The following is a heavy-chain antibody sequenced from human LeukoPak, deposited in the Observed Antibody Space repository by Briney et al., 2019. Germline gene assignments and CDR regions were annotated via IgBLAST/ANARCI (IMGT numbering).Heavy chain of an antibody. CDR1: GGSINSGGYY. Sequence: ASETLSLTCTVSGGSINSGGYYWSWIRQHPGKGLEWIGYIYYSGSTYYNPSLKSRVTISVDTSKNQFSLKLSSVTAADTAVYYCARDSSFGGYAFDSWGQGTLVTVSS. J-gene: IGHJ4*02. D-gene: IGHD5-12*01. CDR3: ARDSSFGGYAFDS. CDR2: IYYSGST. V-gene: IGHV4-31*03.